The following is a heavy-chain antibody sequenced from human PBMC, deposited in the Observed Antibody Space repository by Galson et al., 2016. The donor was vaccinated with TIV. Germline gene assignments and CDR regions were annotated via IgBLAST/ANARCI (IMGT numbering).Heavy chain of an antibody. V-gene: IGHV3-23*01. Sequence: SLRLSCAASGFSFRNYVMSWVRLAPGKGLEWVSSLSLSGAYTYYADSVKGRFTISRDNAKYTLFLQLNSLRAGDTAIYYCAKVGKSGDYSWDAFDVWGQGTTVTVSS. CDR2: LSLSGAYT. CDR3: AKVGKSGDYSWDAFDV. J-gene: IGHJ3*01. D-gene: IGHD1-26*01. CDR1: GFSFRNYV.